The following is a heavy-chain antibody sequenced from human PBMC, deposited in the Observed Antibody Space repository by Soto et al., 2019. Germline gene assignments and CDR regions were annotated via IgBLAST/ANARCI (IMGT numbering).Heavy chain of an antibody. CDR3: ARVTPGNNLYYFSGLDF. Sequence: GGSLRLCCVASGFTFDTYGIHWVRQAPGKGLQWVALISYEGSNTYYADSVRGRFTISRDNSKNTLYLQMNTLRPEDTGLYYCARVTPGNNLYYFSGLDFWGQGTSVTVSS. D-gene: IGHD1-1*01. J-gene: IGHJ6*02. CDR2: ISYEGSNT. V-gene: IGHV3-30-3*01. CDR1: GFTFDTYG.